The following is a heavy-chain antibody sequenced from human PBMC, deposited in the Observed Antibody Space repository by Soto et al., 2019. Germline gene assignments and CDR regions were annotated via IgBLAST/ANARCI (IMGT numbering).Heavy chain of an antibody. CDR1: GGSISSGGYN. J-gene: IGHJ2*01. Sequence: QVQLQESGPGLVKPSQTLSLTCTVSGGSISSGGYNWSWIRQHPGKGLEWIGYIYYSGSTYYNPSLKSRVTISVDTSKNQFSLKLSSVTAADTAVYYCARGQYLHWYFDLWGRGTLVTVSS. CDR2: IYYSGST. V-gene: IGHV4-31*03. D-gene: IGHD2-2*01. CDR3: ARGQYLHWYFDL.